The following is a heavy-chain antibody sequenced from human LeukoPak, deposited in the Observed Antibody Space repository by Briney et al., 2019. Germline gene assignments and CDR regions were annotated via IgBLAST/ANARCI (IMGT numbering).Heavy chain of an antibody. CDR1: GYTFTDSY. V-gene: IGHV1-2*06. CDR2: LNPNTGDT. J-gene: IGHJ5*02. D-gene: IGHD3-10*01. Sequence: ASVKVSCKASGYTFTDSYMHWVRQAPGQGLEWMGRLNPNTGDTNYAQKFQGRVTMTRDTSITTAYMDLSRLRSDDTAVYYCARSYSGYTPPFDPWGQGTLVTVSS. CDR3: ARSYSGYTPPFDP.